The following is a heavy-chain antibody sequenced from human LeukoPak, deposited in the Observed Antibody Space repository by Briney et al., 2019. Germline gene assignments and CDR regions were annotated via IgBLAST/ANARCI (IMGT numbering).Heavy chain of an antibody. Sequence: GGSLRLSCAASGFAFSSYGMSWVRQAPGKGLEWVSAISGSGGSTYYADSVKGRFTISRDNSKNTLYLQMNSLRAEDTAVYYCARGSRFGVVERDAFDIWGLGTMATVSS. CDR2: ISGSGGST. V-gene: IGHV3-23*01. J-gene: IGHJ3*02. D-gene: IGHD3-3*01. CDR3: ARGSRFGVVERDAFDI. CDR1: GFAFSSYG.